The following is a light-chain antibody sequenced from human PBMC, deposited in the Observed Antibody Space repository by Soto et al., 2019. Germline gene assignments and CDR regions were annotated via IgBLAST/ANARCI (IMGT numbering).Light chain of an antibody. J-gene: IGKJ5*01. CDR1: QSVSKY. V-gene: IGKV3-11*01. CDR3: QQRSNWPIT. Sequence: EIVLTQSPATLSLSPGERATLSCRTSQSVSKYFAWYQQKPGRAPRLLIYDASSRATGIPARFIGSGSGTDCTLTISSLEPEDFAMYYCQQRSNWPITFGQGTRLEIK. CDR2: DAS.